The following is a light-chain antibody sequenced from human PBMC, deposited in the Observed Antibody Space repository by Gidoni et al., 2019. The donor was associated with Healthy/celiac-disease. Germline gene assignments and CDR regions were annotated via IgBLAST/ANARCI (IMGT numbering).Light chain of an antibody. CDR1: QIVSSY. V-gene: IGKV3-11*01. J-gene: IGKJ5*01. CDR2: AAS. Sequence: DIVLTQSPATLSLSPGERATLSCRASQIVSSYLAWYQQKPGQAPRLLIYAASNRATGIPARFSGSGSATDSTTTSSILEPEDFADYYCQQSSNWLTFGQGTRLEIK. CDR3: QQSSNWLT.